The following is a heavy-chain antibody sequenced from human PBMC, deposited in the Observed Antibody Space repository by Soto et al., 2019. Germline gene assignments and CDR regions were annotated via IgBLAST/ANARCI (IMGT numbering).Heavy chain of an antibody. CDR2: IYSGGST. Sequence: EVQLVESGGGLVQPGGSLRLSCAASGFTVSSNYMSWVRQAPGKGLEWVSVIYSGGSTYYADSVKGRFTISRDNSKNTLYIQMNSLRAVDTAVYYCARGRYDFWSGYYYFDYWGQGTLVTVSS. CDR3: ARGRYDFWSGYYYFDY. J-gene: IGHJ4*02. CDR1: GFTVSSNY. V-gene: IGHV3-66*01. D-gene: IGHD3-3*01.